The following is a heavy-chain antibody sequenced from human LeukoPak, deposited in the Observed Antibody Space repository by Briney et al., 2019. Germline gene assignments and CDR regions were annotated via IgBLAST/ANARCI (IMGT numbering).Heavy chain of an antibody. CDR1: SSKA. CDR3: AREDVVVVAQVGQSHRPNFFDH. D-gene: IGHD2-15*01. CDR2: ISGCSDKS. V-gene: IGHV3-23*01. Sequence: PGGSLRLSCEASSSKAISWGRGAPGKGLEWVSSISGCSDKSYYADAVKARVTISRDNSENILFLQMDSLRVEDTARYYCAREDVVVVAQVGQSHRPNFFDHWGQGIQVTVSS. J-gene: IGHJ4*02.